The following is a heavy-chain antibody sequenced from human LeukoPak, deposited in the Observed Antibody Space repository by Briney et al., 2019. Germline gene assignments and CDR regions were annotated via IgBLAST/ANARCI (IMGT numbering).Heavy chain of an antibody. CDR1: GFTFSSYA. Sequence: GGSLRLSCAASGFTFSSYAMHWVRQAPGKGLEWVAVISYDGNNKYYADSVKGRFTISRDNSKNTLYLQMNSLRAEDTAVYYCARVRGDYYDSSGYYFDYWGQGTLVTVSS. J-gene: IGHJ4*02. CDR2: ISYDGNNK. D-gene: IGHD3-22*01. V-gene: IGHV3-30-3*01. CDR3: ARVRGDYYDSSGYYFDY.